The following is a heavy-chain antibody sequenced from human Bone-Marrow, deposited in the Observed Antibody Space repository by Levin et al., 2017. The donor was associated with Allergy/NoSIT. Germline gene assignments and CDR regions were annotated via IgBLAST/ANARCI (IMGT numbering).Heavy chain of an antibody. CDR1: GASINSYF. Sequence: SETLSLTCTVSGASINSYFWSWLRQSPERGLEWIGYAYYTGNTNYNPSLESRVLISVDTSKTHFSLKLTSVTAADTAVYYCARGYDFWSGFFEYWGPGIAVTVSS. D-gene: IGHD3-3*01. CDR3: ARGYDFWSGFFEY. J-gene: IGHJ4*02. CDR2: AYYTGNT. V-gene: IGHV4-59*01.